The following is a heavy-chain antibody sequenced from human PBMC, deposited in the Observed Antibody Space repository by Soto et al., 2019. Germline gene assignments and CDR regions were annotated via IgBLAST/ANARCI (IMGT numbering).Heavy chain of an antibody. CDR1: GDTLSSSA. V-gene: IGHV1-69*01. J-gene: IGHJ5*02. Sequence: VQLVQSGAEVKKPGSSVKVSCRASGDTLSSSAFSWVRQAPGQGLEWMGGIFPFFGSTDYAQRFQGRLTITADQSTSTTYMELSSLKSEDTAMYYCAKDGAIFGVVMGTWGQGTLVTVSS. CDR3: AKDGAIFGVVMGT. D-gene: IGHD3-3*01. CDR2: IFPFFGST.